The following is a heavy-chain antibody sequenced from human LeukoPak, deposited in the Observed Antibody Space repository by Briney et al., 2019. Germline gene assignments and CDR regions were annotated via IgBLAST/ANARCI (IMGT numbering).Heavy chain of an antibody. Sequence: SETLSLTCTVSGGSISSYYWSWIRQPPGKGLEWIGYIYYSGSTYYNPSLKSRVTISVDTSKNQFSLKLSSVTAADSAVYYCARVSMGYCSGGSCYSDAFDIWGQGTMVTVSS. CDR3: ARVSMGYCSGGSCYSDAFDI. D-gene: IGHD2-15*01. V-gene: IGHV4-30-4*08. CDR2: IYYSGST. CDR1: GGSISSYY. J-gene: IGHJ3*02.